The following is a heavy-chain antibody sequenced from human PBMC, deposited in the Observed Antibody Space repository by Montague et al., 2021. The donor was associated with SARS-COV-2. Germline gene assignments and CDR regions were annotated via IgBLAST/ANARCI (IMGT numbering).Heavy chain of an antibody. J-gene: IGHJ4*02. CDR2: ISGDGATA. CDR3: AKALYSGGFFFESRSDF. V-gene: IGHV3-23*01. CDR1: GGSVSDTD. Sequence: ETLSLTCAVSGGSVSDTDYYWGWVRQAPGKGLEWVASISGDGATAYYAESVLGRFATSRDNSKNTVLLQMDSLRVKDAAVYYCAKALYSGGFFFESRSDFWGQGTLVTVSS. D-gene: IGHD6-19*01.